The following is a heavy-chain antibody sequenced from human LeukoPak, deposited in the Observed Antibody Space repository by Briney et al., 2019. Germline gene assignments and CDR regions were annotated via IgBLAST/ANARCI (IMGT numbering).Heavy chain of an antibody. CDR2: IFYGGDT. J-gene: IGHJ4*02. CDR3: AGGSQNHYHLEH. Sequence: SETLSLTCSVSGGSITSFYWTWIRQSPGKGLEWTGYIFYGGDTRYNPSLKSRVAVSVDTSKNQFSLKLTSVTAADTAVYFCAGGSQNHYHLEHCGQGILVTVSS. V-gene: IGHV4-59*01. D-gene: IGHD3-10*01. CDR1: GGSITSFY.